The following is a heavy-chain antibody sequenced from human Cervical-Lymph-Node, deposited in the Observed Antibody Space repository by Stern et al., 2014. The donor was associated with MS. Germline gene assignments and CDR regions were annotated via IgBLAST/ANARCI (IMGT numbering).Heavy chain of an antibody. CDR3: ARHCGFRPGCIDY. CDR1: GYSFTSYW. D-gene: IGHD2-21*01. V-gene: IGHV5-51*01. CDR2: NYPGDSDT. J-gene: IGHJ4*02. Sequence: EVQLEESGAEVKKPGDSLKISCKGSGYSFTSYWIGWVRQMPGKGLEWMGINYPGDSDTRYSPSLQGQGNISADKSISTAYLQWSSLKASDTAMYYCARHCGFRPGCIDYWGQGTLVTVSS.